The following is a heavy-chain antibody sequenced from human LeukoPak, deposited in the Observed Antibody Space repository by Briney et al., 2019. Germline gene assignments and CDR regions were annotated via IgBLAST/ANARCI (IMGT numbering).Heavy chain of an antibody. CDR1: GFTFSSYA. J-gene: IGHJ4*02. D-gene: IGHD3-22*01. CDR2: ISGSGGST. CDR3: AKEKALVVITYFDY. V-gene: IGHV3-23*01. Sequence: PGGSLRLSCAASGFTFSSYAMSWVRQAPGKGLEWVSSISGSGGSTYYADSVKGRFTISRDTSKNTLYLQVNSLRAEDTAVYYCAKEKALVVITYFDYWGQGTLVTVSS.